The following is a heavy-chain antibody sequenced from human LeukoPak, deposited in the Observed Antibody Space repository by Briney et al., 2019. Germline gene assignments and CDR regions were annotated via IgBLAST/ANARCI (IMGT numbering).Heavy chain of an antibody. CDR3: ARAGPLYTGAYLAY. J-gene: IGHJ4*02. V-gene: IGHV1-2*02. CDR1: GYTFTGYY. Sequence: ASVKVSCKASGYTFTGYYLHWVRQAPGQGLEWVGWINPSSGDTNYAQKFQGRITLTLDTSLTTAYMELSSLRSDDMAVYYCARAGPLYTGAYLAYWGQGTLVTVSS. D-gene: IGHD1-26*01. CDR2: INPSSGDT.